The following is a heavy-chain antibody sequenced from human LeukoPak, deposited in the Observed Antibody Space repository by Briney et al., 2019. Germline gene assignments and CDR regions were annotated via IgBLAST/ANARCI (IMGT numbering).Heavy chain of an antibody. D-gene: IGHD1-14*01. CDR3: ARHGPQGSY. CDR2: IYYSGST. V-gene: IGHV4-39*01. J-gene: IGHJ4*02. Sequence: SETLSLTCTVSGGSLSSSSYYWGWIRQPPGKGLEWIGSIYYSGSTYYNPSLKSRVTISVDTSKNQFSLKLSSVTAADTAVYYCARHGPQGSYWGQGTLVTVSS. CDR1: GGSLSSSSYY.